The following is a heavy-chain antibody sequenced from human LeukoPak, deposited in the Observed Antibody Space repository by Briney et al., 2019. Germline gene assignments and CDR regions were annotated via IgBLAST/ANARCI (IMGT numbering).Heavy chain of an antibody. CDR1: GFTFSSYA. D-gene: IGHD1-26*01. J-gene: IGHJ4*02. CDR3: AKPLEWELPFAAPDY. Sequence: GGSLRLSCAASGFTFSSYAMSWVRQAPGKGLERVSAISGSGGSTYYADSVKGRFTISRDNSKNTLYLQMNSLRDEDTAVYYCAKPLEWELPFAAPDYWGQGTLVTVSS. CDR2: ISGSGGST. V-gene: IGHV3-23*01.